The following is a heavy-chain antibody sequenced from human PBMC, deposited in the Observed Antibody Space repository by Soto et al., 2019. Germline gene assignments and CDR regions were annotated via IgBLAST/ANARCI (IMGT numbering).Heavy chain of an antibody. J-gene: IGHJ5*02. D-gene: IGHD3-3*01. Sequence: PSETLSLTCTVSGDSVTSGNYYWSWIRQPPGKGLEWIGHIYYSGSTNYSPSLKSRVTISLDTSKNQFSLRLSSVTAADTAIYYCATRITVFGLLIPPFDPWGQGTQVT. CDR1: GDSVTSGNYY. CDR3: ATRITVFGLLIPPFDP. CDR2: IYYSGST. V-gene: IGHV4-61*01.